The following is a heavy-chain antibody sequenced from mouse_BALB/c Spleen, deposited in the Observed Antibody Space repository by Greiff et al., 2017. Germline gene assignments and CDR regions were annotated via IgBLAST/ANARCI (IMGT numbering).Heavy chain of an antibody. D-gene: IGHD1-1*01. Sequence: QVQLQQSGPGLVQPSQSLSITCTVSGFSLTSYGVHWVRQSPGKGLEWLGVIWSGGSTDYNAAFISRLSISKDNSKSQVFFKMNSLQANDTAIYYCALHIAYSSSYVRYYAMEYWGEGTSDT. CDR3: ALHIAYSSSYVRYYAMEY. J-gene: IGHJ4*01. CDR1: GFSLTSYG. CDR2: IWSGGST. V-gene: IGHV2-2*02.